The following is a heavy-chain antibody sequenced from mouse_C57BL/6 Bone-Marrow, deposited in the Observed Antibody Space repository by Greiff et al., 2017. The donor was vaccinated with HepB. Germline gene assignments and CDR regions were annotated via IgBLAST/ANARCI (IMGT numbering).Heavy chain of an antibody. Sequence: QVQLQQSGAELARPGASVKMSCKASGYTFTGYTMHWVKQRPGQGLEWIGYINPSSGYTKYNQKFKDKATLTADKSSSTAYMQLSSLTSEDSAVYYCALTTVVASRWGQGTTLTVSS. J-gene: IGHJ2*01. CDR1: GYTFTGYT. D-gene: IGHD1-1*01. V-gene: IGHV1-4*01. CDR3: ALTTVVASR. CDR2: INPSSGYT.